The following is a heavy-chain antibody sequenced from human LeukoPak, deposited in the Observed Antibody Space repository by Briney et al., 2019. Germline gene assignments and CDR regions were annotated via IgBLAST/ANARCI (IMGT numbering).Heavy chain of an antibody. J-gene: IGHJ4*02. V-gene: IGHV4-39*01. Sequence: TSETLSLTCTVSGGSISSSSYYWGWIRQPPGKRLEWIGSIYYSGSTYYNPSLESRVTISVDTSKNQFSLKLSSVTAADTAVYYCARHPSYYDFWSGYYKPDSDFDYWGQGTLVTVSS. D-gene: IGHD3-3*01. CDR2: IYYSGST. CDR3: ARHPSYYDFWSGYYKPDSDFDY. CDR1: GGSISSSSYY.